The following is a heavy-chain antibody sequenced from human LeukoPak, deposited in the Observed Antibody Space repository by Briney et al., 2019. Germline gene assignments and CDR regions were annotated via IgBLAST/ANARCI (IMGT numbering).Heavy chain of an antibody. CDR3: ARVRDSSGYYYEGRAFDI. CDR1: GFRFSGHY. V-gene: IGHV3-11*04. Sequence: GGSLRLSCAASGFRFSGHYMSWLRQAPGKRLEWLSYITNSGDFVNYADSVNGRFTISRDNAKNSLYLQMNSLRAEDTAVYYCARVRDSSGYYYEGRAFDIWGQGTMVTVSS. D-gene: IGHD3-22*01. CDR2: ITNSGDFV. J-gene: IGHJ3*02.